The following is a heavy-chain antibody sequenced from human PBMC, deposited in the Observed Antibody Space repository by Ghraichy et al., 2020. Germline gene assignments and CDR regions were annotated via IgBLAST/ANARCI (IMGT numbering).Heavy chain of an antibody. CDR3: ARRSGYIVGGMDV. D-gene: IGHD3-3*01. CDR1: GGSISSGGYY. V-gene: IGHV4-31*03. J-gene: IGHJ6*02. Sequence: SETLSLTCTVSGGSISSGGYYWSWIRQHPGKGLEWIGYIYYSGSTSYNPSLKRRVTISVDTSKNQFSLKLSPVTAADTAVYYCARRSGYIVGGMDVWGQGTTVTVSS. CDR2: IYYSGST.